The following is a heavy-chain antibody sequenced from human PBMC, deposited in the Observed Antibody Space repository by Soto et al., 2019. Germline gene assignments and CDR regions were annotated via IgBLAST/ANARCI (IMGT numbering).Heavy chain of an antibody. CDR3: AKDAGAFGVVIQYYYYYGMDV. Sequence: PGGSLRLSCAASGFTFSSYAMSWVRQAPGKGLEWVSAISGSGGSTYYADSVKGRFTISRDNSKNTLYLQMNSLRAEDTAVYYCAKDAGAFGVVIQYYYYYGMDVWGQVTTVTVSS. D-gene: IGHD3-3*01. CDR2: ISGSGGST. CDR1: GFTFSSYA. V-gene: IGHV3-23*01. J-gene: IGHJ6*02.